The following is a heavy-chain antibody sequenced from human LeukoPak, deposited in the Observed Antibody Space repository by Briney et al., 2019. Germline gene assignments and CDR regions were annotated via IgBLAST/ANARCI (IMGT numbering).Heavy chain of an antibody. CDR1: GYTFTGYY. D-gene: IGHD3-22*01. V-gene: IGHV1-2*06. Sequence: GASVKVSCKASGYTFTGYYMHWVRQAPGQGLEWMRRINPNSGGTNYAQKFQGRVTMTRDTSISTAYMELSRLRSDDTAVYYCARDPMIVVVPDAFDIWGQGTMVTVSS. CDR3: ARDPMIVVVPDAFDI. CDR2: INPNSGGT. J-gene: IGHJ3*02.